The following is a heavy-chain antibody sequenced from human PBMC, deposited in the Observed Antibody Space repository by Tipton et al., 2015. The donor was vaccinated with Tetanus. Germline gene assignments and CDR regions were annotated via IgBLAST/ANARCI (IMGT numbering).Heavy chain of an antibody. CDR1: GGSFSGYY. CDR3: AFKPDYFGTGSPPFDY. J-gene: IGHJ4*02. V-gene: IGHV4-34*01. CDR2: INHSGST. D-gene: IGHD3-10*01. Sequence: TLSLTCAVYGGSFSGYYWSWIRQTPGKGLEWIGEINHSGSTNYNPSLKSRVSISVDTTKKQLYLNLTSVTAADTAVYYCAFKPDYFGTGSPPFDYWGQGPLVTVSS.